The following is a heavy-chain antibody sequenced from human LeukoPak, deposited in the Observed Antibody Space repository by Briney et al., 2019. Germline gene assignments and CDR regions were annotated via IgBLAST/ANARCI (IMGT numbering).Heavy chain of an antibody. CDR3: GIYSSSWHNY. Sequence: GGSLRLSCAASGFTFSSYAMSWVRQAPGKGLEWVSVISGSGGSTNYADSVKGRFTISRDNSKNTLYLQMNSLRAEDTAVYYCGIYSSSWHNYWGQGTLVTVSS. J-gene: IGHJ4*02. CDR2: ISGSGGST. CDR1: GFTFSSYA. D-gene: IGHD6-13*01. V-gene: IGHV3-23*01.